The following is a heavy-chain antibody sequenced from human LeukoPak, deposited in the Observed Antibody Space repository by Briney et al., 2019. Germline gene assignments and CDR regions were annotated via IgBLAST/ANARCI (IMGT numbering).Heavy chain of an antibody. J-gene: IGHJ3*02. D-gene: IGHD3-9*01. CDR2: IKQDGSEK. CDR1: GFTFSSYA. V-gene: IGHV3-7*01. CDR3: ARESGYDISGAFDI. Sequence: GGSLRLSCAASGFTFSSYAVHWVRQAPGKGLEWVANIKQDGSEKYYVDSVKGRFTISRDNAKNSLYLQMNSLRAEDTAVYYCARESGYDISGAFDIWGQGTMVTVSS.